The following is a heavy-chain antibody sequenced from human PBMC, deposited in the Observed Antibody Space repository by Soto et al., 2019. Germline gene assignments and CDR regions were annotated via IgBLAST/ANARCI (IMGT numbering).Heavy chain of an antibody. CDR1: GGSISSGGYS. CDR3: ARDLMSYVAFNI. D-gene: IGHD2-8*01. V-gene: IGHV4-30-2*01. J-gene: IGHJ3*02. Sequence: PSETLSLTCAVSGGSISSGGYSWSWIRQPPGKGLEWIGYIYHSGSTYYNPSLKSRVTISVDRSKNQFSLKLSSVTAADTAVYYRARDLMSYVAFNISAQRIMVTVSS. CDR2: IYHSGST.